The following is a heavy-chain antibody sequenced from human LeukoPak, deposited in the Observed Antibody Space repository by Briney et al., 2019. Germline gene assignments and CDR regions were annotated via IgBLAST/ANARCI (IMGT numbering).Heavy chain of an antibody. CDR3: ARAGRDGYTNGNWFDP. CDR2: INSDGSST. V-gene: IGHV3-74*01. Sequence: PGGSLRLSCAASGFTFSSYWMHWVRHAPGKGLVWVSRINSDGSSTSYADSVKGRFTISRDNAKNTLYLQMNSLRAEDTAVYYCARAGRDGYTNGNWFDPWGQGTLVTVSS. J-gene: IGHJ5*02. CDR1: GFTFSSYW. D-gene: IGHD5-24*01.